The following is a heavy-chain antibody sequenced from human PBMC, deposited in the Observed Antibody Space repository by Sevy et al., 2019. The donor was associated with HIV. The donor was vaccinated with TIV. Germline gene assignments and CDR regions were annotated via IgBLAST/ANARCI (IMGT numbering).Heavy chain of an antibody. CDR1: GFTVTTNY. D-gene: IGHD6-19*01. J-gene: IGHJ4*02. CDR2: IYSGGNT. V-gene: IGHV3-66*01. Sequence: GGSLRLSCAASGFTVTTNYMSWVRQAPGKGLEWVSVIYSGGNTYYADSVKGRFTISRGNSKNTLYLQMNSLRAEDTAVYYCASECSGCSGGYYLDYWGQGTLVTVSS. CDR3: ASECSGCSGGYYLDY.